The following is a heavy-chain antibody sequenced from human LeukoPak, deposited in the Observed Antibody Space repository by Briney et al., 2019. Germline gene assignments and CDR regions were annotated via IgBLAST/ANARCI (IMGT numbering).Heavy chain of an antibody. CDR3: ARVFSSGYYYDY. D-gene: IGHD3-22*01. J-gene: IGHJ4*02. CDR2: IIPIFGTA. Sequence: SVKVSCKASGGTFSSYAISWVRQAPGQGLEWMGGIIPIFGTANYAQKFQGRVTITADKSTSTAYMELSSLRSEDTAVYYCARVFSSGYYYDYWGQGTLVTVSS. CDR1: GGTFSSYA. V-gene: IGHV1-69*06.